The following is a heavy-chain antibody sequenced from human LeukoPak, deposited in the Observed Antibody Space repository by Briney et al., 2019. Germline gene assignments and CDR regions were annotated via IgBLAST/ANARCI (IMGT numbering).Heavy chain of an antibody. J-gene: IGHJ4*02. CDR2: IKQDGSEK. V-gene: IGHV3-7*01. Sequence: PGGSLRLSCAASGFIFSNYYMSWVRQTPGKGLEWVANIKQDGSEKYYGDSVKGRFTISRDNAKNSLYLQMNSLRAEDSAVYYCASGYFFDCWGQGTLVTVSS. CDR1: GFIFSNYY. CDR3: ASGYFFDC.